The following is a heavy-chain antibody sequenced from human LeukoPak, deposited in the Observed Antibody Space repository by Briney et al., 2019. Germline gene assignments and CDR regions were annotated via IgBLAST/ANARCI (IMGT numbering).Heavy chain of an antibody. Sequence: SQTLSLTCAISGDSVSSNSAAWNWIRQSPSRGLEWLGRTYYRSKWYNDYAVSVKSRITINPDASKNQFSLQLNSVTPEDTAVYYCARDSSGWFQTGSYFDYWGQGTLVTVSS. J-gene: IGHJ4*02. D-gene: IGHD6-19*01. V-gene: IGHV6-1*01. CDR3: ARDSSGWFQTGSYFDY. CDR1: GDSVSSNSAA. CDR2: TYYRSKWYN.